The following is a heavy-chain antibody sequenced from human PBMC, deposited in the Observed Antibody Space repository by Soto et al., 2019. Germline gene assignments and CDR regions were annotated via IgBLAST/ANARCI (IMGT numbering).Heavy chain of an antibody. D-gene: IGHD6-19*01. J-gene: IGHJ4*02. CDR2: INPSGGST. V-gene: IGHV1-46*01. CDR1: GYTFTSYY. Sequence: ASVKVSCKASGYTFTSYYMHWVRQAPGQGLEWMGIINPSGGSTSYAQKFQGRVTMTRDTSTSTVYMELSSLRSEDTAVYYCARDTSLLAVAGVFDYWGQGTLVTVSS. CDR3: ARDTSLLAVAGVFDY.